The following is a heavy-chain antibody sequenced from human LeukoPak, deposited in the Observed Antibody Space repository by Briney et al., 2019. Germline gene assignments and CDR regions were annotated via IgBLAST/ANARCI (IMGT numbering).Heavy chain of an antibody. V-gene: IGHV4-34*01. CDR2: INHSGST. CDR1: GGSFSGYY. Sequence: SETLSLTCAVYGGSFSGYYWSWIRQPPGKGLEWIGEINHSGSTNYNPSLKSRVTISVDMSKNQFSLKLSSVTAADTAVYYCARIGSGITMVRGADWGQGTLVTVSS. J-gene: IGHJ1*01. CDR3: ARIGSGITMVRGAD. D-gene: IGHD3-10*01.